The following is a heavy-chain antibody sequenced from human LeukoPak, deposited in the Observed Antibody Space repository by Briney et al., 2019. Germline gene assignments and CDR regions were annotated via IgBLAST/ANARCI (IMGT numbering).Heavy chain of an antibody. CDR2: IYYSGST. D-gene: IGHD7-27*01. V-gene: IGHV4-31*03. CDR3: ARLRALGKAHYFDY. CDR1: GGSISSGGYY. J-gene: IGHJ4*02. Sequence: SQTLSLTCTVSGGSISSGGYYWSWIRQHPGKGLEWIGYIYYSGSTYYNPSLTSRVTMSVDTSKNQFSLKVNSVTAADTAVFYCARLRALGKAHYFDYWGQGTLVTVSS.